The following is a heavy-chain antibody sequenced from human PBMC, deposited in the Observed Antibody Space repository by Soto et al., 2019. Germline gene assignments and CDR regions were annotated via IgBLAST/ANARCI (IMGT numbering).Heavy chain of an antibody. J-gene: IGHJ1*01. D-gene: IGHD3-3*01. CDR3: AKDSNFKGYDFWSGYLVFLYFQH. CDR1: GFTFSSYG. V-gene: IGHV3-30*18. Sequence: LRLSCAASGFTFSSYGMHWVRQAPGKGLEWVAVISYDGSNKYYADAVRGRFTISRDNSKNTLYLQMNSLRAEDTAVYYCAKDSNFKGYDFWSGYLVFLYFQHWGQGTLVTVSS. CDR2: ISYDGSNK.